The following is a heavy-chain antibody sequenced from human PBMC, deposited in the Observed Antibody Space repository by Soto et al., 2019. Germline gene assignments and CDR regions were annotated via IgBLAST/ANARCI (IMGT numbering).Heavy chain of an antibody. CDR3: ARDPNPAAGAYYYHYGMDV. J-gene: IGHJ6*02. Sequence: QVQLVESGGGVVQPGRSLRLSCAASGFTFTSNPMHWVRQAPGKGLEWVAVVSYDGSNKYYADSVKGRFTISRDNSKNTRSLHMNSLRGEDTAVYYCARDPNPAAGAYYYHYGMDVWGQGTTVTVSS. CDR1: GFTFTSNP. D-gene: IGHD6-13*01. CDR2: VSYDGSNK. V-gene: IGHV3-30-3*01.